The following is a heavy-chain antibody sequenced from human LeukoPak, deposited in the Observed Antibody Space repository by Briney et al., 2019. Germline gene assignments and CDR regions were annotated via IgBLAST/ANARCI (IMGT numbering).Heavy chain of an antibody. D-gene: IGHD5-24*01. V-gene: IGHV1-46*01. CDR2: INPSGGST. Sequence: ASVKVSCKASGYTFTSYYMHWVRQAPGQGLEWMGIINPSGGSTSYAQKFQGRVTMTRDMSTSTVYMELSSLRSEDTAVYYCASTSDGYNENNAFDIWGQGTMVTVSP. CDR3: ASTSDGYNENNAFDI. CDR1: GYTFTSYY. J-gene: IGHJ3*02.